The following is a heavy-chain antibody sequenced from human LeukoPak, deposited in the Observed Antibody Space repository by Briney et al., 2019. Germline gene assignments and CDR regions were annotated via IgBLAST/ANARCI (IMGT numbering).Heavy chain of an antibody. D-gene: IGHD4-11*01. CDR2: LSDSGSST. CDR3: AKGLTTHDY. J-gene: IGHJ4*02. CDR1: GFTFSSYG. Sequence: GGSLRLSCAASGFTFSSYGMSWVRQAPGKGLEWVSALSDSGSSTYYADSVKGRFTISRDNSKNMLYLQMNSLRADDTAVYYCAKGLTTHDYWGQGTLVTVSS. V-gene: IGHV3-23*01.